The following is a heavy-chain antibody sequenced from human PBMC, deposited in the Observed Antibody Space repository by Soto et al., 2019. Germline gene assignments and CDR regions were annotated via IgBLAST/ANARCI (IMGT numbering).Heavy chain of an antibody. D-gene: IGHD3-10*01. J-gene: IGHJ4*02. CDR3: AKRYGLGSYYYFEY. CDR1: GFTFTSYA. CDR2: VSGIGDST. Sequence: EVRLLESGGGLVQPGGSLRLSCAASGFTFTSYAMSWVRQAPGKGLEWVSTVSGIGDSTYYADFVKGRFTISRDNSKNTLYLQMNSLRYDDRAVYYCAKRYGLGSYYYFEYWGQGTLVTVSS. V-gene: IGHV3-23*01.